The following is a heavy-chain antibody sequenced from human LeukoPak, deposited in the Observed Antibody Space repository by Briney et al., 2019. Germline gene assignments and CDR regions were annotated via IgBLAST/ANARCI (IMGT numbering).Heavy chain of an antibody. Sequence: SETLSLTCTVPGYSISSGYYWGWIRQAPGKGLEWIGSIYHSGSTYYNPSLKSRVTISVDTSKNQFSLKLSSVTAADTAVYYCASLSGTYAVWYFDYWGQGTLVTVSS. CDR1: GYSISSGYY. J-gene: IGHJ4*02. D-gene: IGHD1-26*01. CDR2: IYHSGST. CDR3: ASLSGTYAVWYFDY. V-gene: IGHV4-38-2*02.